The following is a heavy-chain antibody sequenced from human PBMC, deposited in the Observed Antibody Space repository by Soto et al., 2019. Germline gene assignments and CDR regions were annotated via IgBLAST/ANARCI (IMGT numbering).Heavy chain of an antibody. D-gene: IGHD3-22*01. Sequence: PGGSLRLSCAASGFTFSSYAMSWVRQAPGRGLEWVSAISGSGGSTYYADSVKGRFTISRDNSKNTLYLQMNSLRAEDTAVYYCAKEGEDYYDSKMFDPWGQGTLVTVSS. CDR1: GFTFSSYA. V-gene: IGHV3-23*01. CDR2: ISGSGGST. J-gene: IGHJ5*02. CDR3: AKEGEDYYDSKMFDP.